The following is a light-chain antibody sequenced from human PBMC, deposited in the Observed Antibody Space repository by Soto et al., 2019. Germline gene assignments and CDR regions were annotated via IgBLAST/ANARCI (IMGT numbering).Light chain of an antibody. CDR2: DAS. CDR3: QQRSNWPSIT. Sequence: TQSPSTLSASLGDRVTITCRASQSVSRNLAWYQQKPGQAPRLLIYDASNRATGIPARFSGSGSGTDFTLTISSLEPEDFAVYYCQQRSNWPSITFGQGTRLEIK. V-gene: IGKV3-11*01. J-gene: IGKJ5*01. CDR1: QSVSRN.